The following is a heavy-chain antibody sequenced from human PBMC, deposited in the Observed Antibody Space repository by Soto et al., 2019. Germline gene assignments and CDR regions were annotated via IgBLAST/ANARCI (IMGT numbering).Heavy chain of an antibody. J-gene: IGHJ6*02. Sequence: SLRLSCAASGFTFSSYAMHWVRQAPGKGLEWVAVISYDGSNKYYADSVKGRFTISRDNSKNTLYLQMNSLRAEDTAVYYCARDWIDYGMDVWGQGTTVTGSS. CDR3: ARDWIDYGMDV. CDR2: ISYDGSNK. D-gene: IGHD2-2*03. V-gene: IGHV3-30-3*01. CDR1: GFTFSSYA.